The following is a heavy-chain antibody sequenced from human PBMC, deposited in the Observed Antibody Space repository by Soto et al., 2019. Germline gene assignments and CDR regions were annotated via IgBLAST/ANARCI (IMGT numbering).Heavy chain of an antibody. Sequence: PSETLSLTCTAAGGSITSNYWSSIPAPPGQGPERIGYIYYSGSTNYNPSLKSRVTISVDTSKHQFSLKLASVTAADTAVYYCAGERELGALGYGSSTSCYYGMDVWGQETTVTVSS. CDR2: IYYSGST. J-gene: IGHJ6*02. V-gene: IGHV4-59*01. D-gene: IGHD2-2*01. CDR1: GGSITSNY. CDR3: AGERELGALGYGSSTSCYYGMDV.